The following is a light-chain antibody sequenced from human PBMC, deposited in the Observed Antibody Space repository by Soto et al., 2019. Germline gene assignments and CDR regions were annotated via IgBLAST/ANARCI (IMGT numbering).Light chain of an antibody. CDR2: AAS. CDR1: QRISSY. CDR3: QQSYHTPRT. Sequence: DIQMTQSPSSLSACVGARVTITCRASQRISSYLNWYQQKPGKAPNLLIYAASSLQSGVPSRFSGSGSGTDFTLTISSLQPEDFATYYCQQSYHTPRTFGPGPNVHIK. V-gene: IGKV1-39*01. J-gene: IGKJ1*01.